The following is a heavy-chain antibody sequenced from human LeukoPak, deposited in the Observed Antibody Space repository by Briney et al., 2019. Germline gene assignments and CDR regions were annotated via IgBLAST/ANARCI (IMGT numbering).Heavy chain of an antibody. Sequence: AASVKVSCKASGYTFTSYGISWVRQAPGQGLEWMGWISAYNGNTNYAQKLQGRVTMTTDTSTSTAYMELRSLRSDDTAVYYCARGWDDYGDYVPPDYWGQGTLVTVSS. CDR1: GYTFTSYG. CDR3: ARGWDDYGDYVPPDY. D-gene: IGHD4-17*01. CDR2: ISAYNGNT. V-gene: IGHV1-18*01. J-gene: IGHJ4*02.